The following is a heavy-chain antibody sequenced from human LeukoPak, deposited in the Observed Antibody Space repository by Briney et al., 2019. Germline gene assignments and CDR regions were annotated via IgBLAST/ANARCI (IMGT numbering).Heavy chain of an antibody. J-gene: IGHJ4*02. CDR1: GFTFSNYW. Sequence: GGSLRLSCAASGFTFSNYWMHWVRHVPGKGLVWVSRINVDGSVKSYADSVKGRFTISRANAKNTVSLQMNSLRAEDTAVYYCVRDLILVDTPGDDFDYWGQGALVTVSS. D-gene: IGHD4-23*01. V-gene: IGHV3-74*01. CDR2: INVDGSVK. CDR3: VRDLILVDTPGDDFDY.